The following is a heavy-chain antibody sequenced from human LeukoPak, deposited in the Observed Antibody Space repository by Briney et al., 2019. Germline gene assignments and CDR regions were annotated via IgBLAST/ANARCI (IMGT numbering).Heavy chain of an antibody. V-gene: IGHV4-61*08. CDR1: GGSISSGGYS. CDR3: ARHAVVEELLWFGESYYFDY. D-gene: IGHD3-10*01. Sequence: SETLSLTCAVSGGSISSGGYSWSWIRQPPGKGLEWIGYIYYSGSTNYNPSLKSRVTISVDTSKNQFSLKLSSVTAADTAVYYCARHAVVEELLWFGESYYFDYWGQGTLVTVSS. J-gene: IGHJ4*02. CDR2: IYYSGST.